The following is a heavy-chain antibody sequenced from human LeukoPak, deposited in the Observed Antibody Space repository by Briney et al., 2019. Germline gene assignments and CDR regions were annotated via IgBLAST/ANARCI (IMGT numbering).Heavy chain of an antibody. CDR2: IYHSGST. V-gene: IGHV4-30-2*01. Sequence: PSETLSLTCTVSGGSISSGGYYWSWIRQPPGKGLEWIGYIYHSGSTYYNPSLKSRVTISVDRSKNQFSLKLSSLTAADTAVYYCARSEAAYSSSYPFDYWGQGTLVTVSS. CDR3: ARSEAAYSSSYPFDY. D-gene: IGHD6-13*01. J-gene: IGHJ4*02. CDR1: GGSISSGGYY.